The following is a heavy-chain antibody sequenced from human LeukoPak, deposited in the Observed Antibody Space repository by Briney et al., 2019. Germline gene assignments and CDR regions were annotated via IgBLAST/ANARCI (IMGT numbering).Heavy chain of an antibody. J-gene: IGHJ4*02. CDR3: AKDKRGYSYGSSNDY. D-gene: IGHD5-18*01. V-gene: IGHV3-23*01. CDR1: GFTFSSYA. CDR2: ISGSGGST. Sequence: GGSLRLSCAASGFTFSSYAMSWVRQAPGKGLEWVSAISGSGGSTYYADSVKGRFTISRDNSKNTLYLQMNSLRAEDTAVYYCAKDKRGYSYGSSNDYWGQGALVTVSS.